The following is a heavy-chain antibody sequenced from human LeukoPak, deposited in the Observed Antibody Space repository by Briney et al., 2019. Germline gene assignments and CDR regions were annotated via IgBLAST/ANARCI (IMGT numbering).Heavy chain of an antibody. CDR3: ARDAEITLGTDS. V-gene: IGHV3-7*01. D-gene: IGHD3-16*01. Sequence: GGSLRLSCAAPGFIFSRYWMTWVRQAPGKGPEWVANIKEDGSEKYYVDSVKGRFTISRDNAKKSLYLEMSSLRADDTAVYYCARDAEITLGTDSWGHGTLVVVSS. CDR2: IKEDGSEK. CDR1: GFIFSRYW. J-gene: IGHJ5*01.